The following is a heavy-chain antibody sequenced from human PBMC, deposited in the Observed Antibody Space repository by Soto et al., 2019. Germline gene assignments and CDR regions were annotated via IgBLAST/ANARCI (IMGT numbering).Heavy chain of an antibody. J-gene: IGHJ5*02. CDR3: ARDHCSSTSCYSWFDP. D-gene: IGHD2-2*02. CDR2: IIPIFGTA. V-gene: IGHV1-69*13. Sequence: GGSVKVSCKASGGTFSSYATSWVRQAPGQGLEWMGGIIPIFGTANYAQKFQGRVTITADESTSTAYMELSSLRSEDTAVYYCARDHCSSTSCYSWFDPWGQGTLVTVSS. CDR1: GGTFSSYA.